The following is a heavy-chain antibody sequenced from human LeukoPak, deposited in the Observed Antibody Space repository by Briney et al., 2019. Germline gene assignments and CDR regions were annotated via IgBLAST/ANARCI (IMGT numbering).Heavy chain of an antibody. V-gene: IGHV4-59*01. D-gene: IGHD6-6*01. CDR1: GGSISSYY. CDR3: ASLYKYSSSYFFDY. CDR2: IYYSGST. Sequence: SETLSLTCTVSGGSISSYYWSWIRQPPGKGLEWIGYIYYSGSTNYNPSLKSRVTISVDTSKNQFSLKLSPVTAADTAVYYCASLYKYSSSYFFDYWGQGTLVTVSS. J-gene: IGHJ4*02.